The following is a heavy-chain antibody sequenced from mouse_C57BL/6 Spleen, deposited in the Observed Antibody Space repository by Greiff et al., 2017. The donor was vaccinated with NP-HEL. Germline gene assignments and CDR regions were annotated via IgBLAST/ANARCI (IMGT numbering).Heavy chain of an antibody. CDR3: ARGFITTVVAPFDY. V-gene: IGHV1-39*01. Sequence: VQLQQSGPELVKPGASVKISCKASGYSFTDYNMNWVKQSNGKSLEWIGVINPNYGTTSYNQKFKGKATLTVDQSSRTAYMQLNSLTSEESAVYNCARGFITTVVAPFDYWGKGTTLTVST. J-gene: IGHJ2*01. D-gene: IGHD1-1*01. CDR2: INPNYGTT. CDR1: GYSFTDYN.